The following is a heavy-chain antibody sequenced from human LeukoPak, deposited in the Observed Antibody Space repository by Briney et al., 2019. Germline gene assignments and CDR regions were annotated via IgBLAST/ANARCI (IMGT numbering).Heavy chain of an antibody. D-gene: IGHD6-13*01. J-gene: IGHJ4*02. CDR1: GFTFSRHL. V-gene: IGHV3-30*18. Sequence: PGGSLRLSCAASGFTFSRHLMHWVRQAPGKGLEWVAVISYDGSNKYYADSVKGRFTISRDNSKNTLYLQMNSLRAEDTAVYYCAKCGQYSSSWDFDYWGQGTLVTVSS. CDR2: ISYDGSNK. CDR3: AKCGQYSSSWDFDY.